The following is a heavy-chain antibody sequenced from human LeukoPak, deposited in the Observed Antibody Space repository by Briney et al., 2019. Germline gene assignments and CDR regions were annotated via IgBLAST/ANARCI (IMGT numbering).Heavy chain of an antibody. CDR3: ARLEMGFGGYDLFDY. J-gene: IGHJ4*02. CDR2: IYYSGST. V-gene: IGHV4-59*01. CDR1: GGSLSSYY. D-gene: IGHD5-12*01. Sequence: SETLSLTCTVSGGSLSSYYWSWIRQPPGKGLEWIGYIYYSGSTNYNPSLKSRVTISVDTSKNQFSLKLSSVTAADTAVYYCARLEMGFGGYDLFDYWGQGTLVTVSS.